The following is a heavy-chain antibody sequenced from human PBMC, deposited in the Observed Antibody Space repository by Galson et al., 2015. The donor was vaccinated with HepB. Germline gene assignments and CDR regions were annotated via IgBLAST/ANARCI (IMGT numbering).Heavy chain of an antibody. Sequence: SLRLSCAASGFTFSTYDMHWVRQAPGKGLEWVAVISYDGNKKYYADSVKGRFTISRDNSKNTLYLQVDGLRVEDTAVYYCARDLSREGSDYWGQGTLVTVSS. V-gene: IGHV3-30-3*01. CDR3: ARDLSREGSDY. CDR2: ISYDGNKK. J-gene: IGHJ4*02. D-gene: IGHD5-24*01. CDR1: GFTFSTYD.